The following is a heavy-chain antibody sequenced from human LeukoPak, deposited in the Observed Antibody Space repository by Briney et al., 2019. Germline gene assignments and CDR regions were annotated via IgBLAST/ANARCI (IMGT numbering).Heavy chain of an antibody. CDR3: ARVKVSGAFDI. V-gene: IGHV3-64*01. CDR1: GFTFSSYS. Sequence: GGSLRLSCAASGFTFSSYSMHWVRQAPGKGLEYVSAISSNGGSTYYANSVKGRFTISRDNSKNTLYLQMGSLRGEDMAVYYCARVKVSGAFDIWGQGTLVTVSS. D-gene: IGHD3-9*01. CDR2: ISSNGGST. J-gene: IGHJ4*02.